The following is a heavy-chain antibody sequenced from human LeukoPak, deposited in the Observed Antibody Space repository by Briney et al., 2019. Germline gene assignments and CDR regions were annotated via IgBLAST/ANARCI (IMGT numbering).Heavy chain of an antibody. D-gene: IGHD3-22*01. J-gene: IGHJ3*02. CDR3: ARGCGYDSSGYYCNDAFDI. Sequence: SETLSLTCAVYGGSFSGYYWSWIRQPPGKGLEWIGEINHSGSTNYNPSLKSRVTISVDTSKNQFSLKLSSVTAADTAVYYCARGCGYDSSGYYCNDAFDIWGQGTMVTVSS. CDR2: INHSGST. CDR1: GGSFSGYY. V-gene: IGHV4-34*01.